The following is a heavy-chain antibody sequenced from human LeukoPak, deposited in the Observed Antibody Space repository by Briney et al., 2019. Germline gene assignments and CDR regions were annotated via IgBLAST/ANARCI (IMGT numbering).Heavy chain of an antibody. CDR3: AKASGDIVVVPAAIGAFDI. CDR1: GFTFSSYG. V-gene: IGHV3-30*02. CDR2: IRYDGSNK. D-gene: IGHD2-2*01. J-gene: IGHJ3*02. Sequence: PGGSLRLPCAASGFTFSSYGMHWVRQAPGKGLEWVAFIRYDGSNKYYADSVKGRFTISRDNSKNTLYLQMNSLRAEDTAVYYCAKASGDIVVVPAAIGAFDIWGQGTMVTVSS.